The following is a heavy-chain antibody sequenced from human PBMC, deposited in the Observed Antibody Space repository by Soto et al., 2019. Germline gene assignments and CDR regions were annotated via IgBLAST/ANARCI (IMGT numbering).Heavy chain of an antibody. Sequence: SETLSLTCTVSGGSISSSSYYWGWIRQPPGKGLEWIGSIYYSGSTYYNPSLKSRVTISVDTSKNQFSLKLSSVTAADTAVYYCARRRPYDFWSGYYLGYFDYWGQGTLVTVSS. D-gene: IGHD3-3*01. CDR3: ARRRPYDFWSGYYLGYFDY. CDR2: IYYSGST. J-gene: IGHJ4*02. CDR1: GGSISSSSYY. V-gene: IGHV4-39*01.